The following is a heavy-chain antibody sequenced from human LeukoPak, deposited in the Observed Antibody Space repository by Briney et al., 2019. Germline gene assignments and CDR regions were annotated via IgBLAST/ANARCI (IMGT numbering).Heavy chain of an antibody. V-gene: IGHV3-23*01. CDR1: KFAFSSYA. J-gene: IGHJ3*02. D-gene: IGHD1-26*01. CDR3: GKNRYSGSLSPFDI. CDR2: ISGGGGNT. Sequence: GGSLRLSCAAPKFAFSSYAMSWVRQAPGKGLEWVSAISGGGGNTYYADSVKGRFTISRDNSKNTLYLQMNSLRAEDTAVYYCGKNRYSGSLSPFDIWGQGTMVTVSS.